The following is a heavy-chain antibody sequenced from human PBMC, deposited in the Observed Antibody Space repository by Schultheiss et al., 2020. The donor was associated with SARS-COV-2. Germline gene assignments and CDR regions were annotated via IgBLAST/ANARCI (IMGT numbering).Heavy chain of an antibody. Sequence: GGSLRLSCAASKFTVSTNYMSWVRQAPGKGLEWVSVVYSGGSTYYADSVKGRFAISRDNSKNTLYLQMNSLRAEDTAVYYCARGRAVAGPFDYWGQGTLVTVSS. D-gene: IGHD6-19*01. J-gene: IGHJ4*02. V-gene: IGHV3-66*02. CDR2: VYSGGST. CDR3: ARGRAVAGPFDY. CDR1: KFTVSTNY.